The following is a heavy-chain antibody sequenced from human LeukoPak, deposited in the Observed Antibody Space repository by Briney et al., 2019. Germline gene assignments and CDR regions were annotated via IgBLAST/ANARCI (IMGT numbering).Heavy chain of an antibody. CDR1: GFTFGNSW. V-gene: IGHV3-74*01. CDR2: INADGSTA. Sequence: GGSLRLSCAASGFTFGNSWVHWVRQAPGKGLVGVSLINADGSTATYADSVKGRFTISRDNARNTLSLQMNSLTIEDTAVYYCVVVVEPPDSDGFDVWGQGTMITVSS. CDR3: VVVVEPPDSDGFDV. J-gene: IGHJ3*01. D-gene: IGHD1-14*01.